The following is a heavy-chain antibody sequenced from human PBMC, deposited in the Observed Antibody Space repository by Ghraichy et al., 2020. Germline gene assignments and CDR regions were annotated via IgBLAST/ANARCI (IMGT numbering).Heavy chain of an antibody. CDR2: ISGSGGST. Sequence: GGSLRLSCAASGFTFSSYAMSWVRQAPGKGLEWVSAISGSGGSTYYADSVKGRFTISRDNSKNTLYLQMNSLRAEDTAVYYCGQTMIDYDFWSGYYTGAGDYYYGMDVWGQGTTVTVSS. J-gene: IGHJ6*02. CDR3: GQTMIDYDFWSGYYTGAGDYYYGMDV. V-gene: IGHV3-23*01. CDR1: GFTFSSYA. D-gene: IGHD3-3*01.